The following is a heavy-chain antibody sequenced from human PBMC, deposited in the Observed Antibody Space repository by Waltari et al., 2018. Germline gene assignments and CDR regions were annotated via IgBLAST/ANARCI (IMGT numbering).Heavy chain of an antibody. D-gene: IGHD2-21*02. CDR3: ARGGYCGGDCYSDAFDI. Sequence: EVQLVESGGGLIQPGGSLRLSCAASGFTVSSNYMSWVRQAPGKGLEWVSVIYSGGSTYYADSVKGRVTISRDNSKNTLYLQMNSLRAEDTAVYYCARGGYCGGDCYSDAFDIWGQGTMVTVSS. CDR2: IYSGGST. J-gene: IGHJ3*02. CDR1: GFTVSSNY. V-gene: IGHV3-53*01.